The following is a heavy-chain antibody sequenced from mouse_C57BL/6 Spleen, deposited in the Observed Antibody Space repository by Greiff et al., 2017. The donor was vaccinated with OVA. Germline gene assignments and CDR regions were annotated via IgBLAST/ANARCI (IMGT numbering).Heavy chain of an antibody. CDR2: ISDGGSYT. CDR3: ARDGEDSSMDY. Sequence: EVKLMESGGGLVKPGGSLKLSCAASGFTFSSYAMSWVRQTPEKRLEWVATISDGGSYTYYPDNVKGRFTISRDNAKNNLYLQMSHLKSEDTAMYYCARDGEDSSMDYWGQGTSVTVSS. V-gene: IGHV5-4*01. CDR1: GFTFSSYA. J-gene: IGHJ4*01. D-gene: IGHD2-13*01.